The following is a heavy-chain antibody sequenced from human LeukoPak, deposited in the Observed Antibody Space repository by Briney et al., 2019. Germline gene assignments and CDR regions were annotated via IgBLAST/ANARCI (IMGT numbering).Heavy chain of an antibody. CDR1: GFAFGDYV. CDR2: IRSKSGTT. J-gene: IGHJ6*02. D-gene: IGHD1-26*01. V-gene: IGHV3-49*04. CDR3: TGRRATFRDGMDV. Sequence: GGSLRLSCTASGFAFGDYVMSWVRQAPGKGLEWVGFIRSKSGTTEYAASVKGRFSISRDDSKSIAYLQMNSLKTEDSAVYYCTGRRATFRDGMDVWGQGTTVTVSS.